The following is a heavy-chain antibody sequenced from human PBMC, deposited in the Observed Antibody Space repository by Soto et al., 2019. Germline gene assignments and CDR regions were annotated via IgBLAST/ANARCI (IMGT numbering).Heavy chain of an antibody. CDR3: ARHSNFNYFYGLDV. CDR1: GGTFNSYA. CDR2: IIPVFGTA. Sequence: QVQVVQSGAEVKKPGSSVKVSCKASGGTFNSYAISWVRQAPGQGLEWVGGIIPVFGTANYAQKFQGRVTITEDEPTSTAYMELRSLRSEDTAVYYCARHSNFNYFYGLDVWGQGTTVTVSS. J-gene: IGHJ6*02. D-gene: IGHD4-4*01. V-gene: IGHV1-69*12.